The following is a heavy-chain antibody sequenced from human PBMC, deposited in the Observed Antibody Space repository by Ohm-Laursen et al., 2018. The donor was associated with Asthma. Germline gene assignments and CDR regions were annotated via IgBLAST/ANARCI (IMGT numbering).Heavy chain of an antibody. D-gene: IGHD4-23*01. V-gene: IGHV1-69*13. CDR1: GGTFSSYA. CDR2: IIPIFGTA. J-gene: IGHJ1*01. Sequence: ASVKVSCKVSGGTFSSYAISWVRQAPGQGLEWMGGIIPIFGTANYAQKFQGRVTITADESTSTAYMELSSLRAEDTAVYYCATATVVTKYFQHWGQGTLVTVSS. CDR3: ATATVVTKYFQH.